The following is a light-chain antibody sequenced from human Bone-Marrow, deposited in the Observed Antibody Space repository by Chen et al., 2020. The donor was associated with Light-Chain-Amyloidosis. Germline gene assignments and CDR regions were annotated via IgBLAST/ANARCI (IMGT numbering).Light chain of an antibody. CDR3: SSYTSSSTV. V-gene: IGLV2-14*01. CDR2: DVS. Sequence: QSALTQPASVSGSPGQSITISCTGTSSDVGGHNYISWYQQHPGKAPKLMIYDVSNRPSGVSYRFSGSKSGNTASLTVSGLQTEDEADYYCSSYTSSSTVFGGGTKLTVL. J-gene: IGLJ2*01. CDR1: SSDVGGHNY.